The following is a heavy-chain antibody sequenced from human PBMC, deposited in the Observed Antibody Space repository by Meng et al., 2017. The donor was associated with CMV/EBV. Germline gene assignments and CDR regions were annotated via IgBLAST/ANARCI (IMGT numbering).Heavy chain of an antibody. J-gene: IGHJ4*02. V-gene: IGHV1-8*01. D-gene: IGHD2-2*01. CDR3: ARDQALSLPCPYY. CDR1: GYTFTSYD. Sequence: ASVKVSCKASGYTFTSYDINWVRQATGQGLEWMRWMNPNSGNTGYAQKFQGRVTMTRNTSISTAYMELSSLRSEDTAVYYCARDQALSLPCPYYWGQGTLVTVSS. CDR2: MNPNSGNT.